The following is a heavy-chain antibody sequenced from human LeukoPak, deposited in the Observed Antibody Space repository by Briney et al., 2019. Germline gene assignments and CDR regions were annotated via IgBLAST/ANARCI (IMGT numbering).Heavy chain of an antibody. V-gene: IGHV4-39*01. D-gene: IGHD4-17*01. CDR2: IHYTGIT. J-gene: IGHJ4*02. CDR3: VSRRGDGDYRPDY. Sequence: SETLSLTCTVSGGSITSSKYYWGWIRQPPGKGLERIGSIHYTGITYYNPSLKTRVTISVDTSKNQFSLTLSSVTAADTSVYYCVSRRGDGDYRPDYWGQGTLVTVSS. CDR1: GGSITSSKYY.